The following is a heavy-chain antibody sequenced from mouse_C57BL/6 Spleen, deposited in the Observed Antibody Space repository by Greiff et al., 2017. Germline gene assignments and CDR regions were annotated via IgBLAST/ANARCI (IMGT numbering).Heavy chain of an antibody. CDR2: IDPSDSYT. V-gene: IGHV1-59*01. Sequence: QVQLQQPGAELVRPGTSVKLSCTASGYTFTSYWRHWVQPRPGQGLEWIGVIDPSDSYTNYNQKFKGKATLTVDTSSSTAYMQLSSLTSEDSAVYYCAAYYIDYWGQGTTLTVSS. CDR3: AAYYIDY. J-gene: IGHJ2*01. CDR1: GYTFTSYW.